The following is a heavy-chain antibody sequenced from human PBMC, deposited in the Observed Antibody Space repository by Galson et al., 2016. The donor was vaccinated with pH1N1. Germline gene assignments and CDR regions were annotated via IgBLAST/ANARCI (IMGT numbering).Heavy chain of an antibody. CDR1: GHTFTRYD. V-gene: IGHV1-8*01. Sequence: SVKVSCKASGHTFTRYDINWVRQATGQGLEWMGWMNPNSGNTGYAQKFQGRITLTRNTSISTAYIELNSLRSEDTAVYYCARSCSGGGCYPNYFYYAMDVWGQGTTVTVSS. CDR2: MNPNSGNT. J-gene: IGHJ6*02. D-gene: IGHD2-15*01. CDR3: ARSCSGGGCYPNYFYYAMDV.